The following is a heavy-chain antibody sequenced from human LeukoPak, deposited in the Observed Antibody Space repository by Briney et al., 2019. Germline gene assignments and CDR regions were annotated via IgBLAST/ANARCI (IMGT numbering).Heavy chain of an antibody. CDR3: ARVDTAVVGYYYGMDV. CDR1: GFTFSSYA. D-gene: IGHD5-18*01. Sequence: GGSLRLSCAASGFTFSSYAMSWVRQAPGKGLEWVSAVSGSGGSTYYVDSVKGRFTISRDNSKNTLYLQMNSLRAEDTAVYYCARVDTAVVGYYYGMDVWGQGTTVTVSS. CDR2: VSGSGGST. V-gene: IGHV3-23*01. J-gene: IGHJ6*02.